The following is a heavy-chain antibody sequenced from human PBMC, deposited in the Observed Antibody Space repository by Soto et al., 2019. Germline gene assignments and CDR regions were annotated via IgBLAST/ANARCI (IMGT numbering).Heavy chain of an antibody. Sequence: EAQLEESGGDLVLPGGSLRLSCAASGFTVSSYYMSWVRQAPGKGLEWVSLIYRDGTTYYGDSVKGRFTISRHNSQNTVYLQMNSLRPEDTAVYYCARDMRLVGFGEYDLWGRGTLVRVSS. D-gene: IGHD3-10*01. V-gene: IGHV3-53*04. CDR2: IYRDGTT. J-gene: IGHJ2*01. CDR1: GFTVSSYY. CDR3: ARDMRLVGFGEYDL.